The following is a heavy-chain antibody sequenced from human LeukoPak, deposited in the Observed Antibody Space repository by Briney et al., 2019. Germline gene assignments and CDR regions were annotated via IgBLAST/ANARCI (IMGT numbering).Heavy chain of an antibody. CDR1: GYTFTSYY. Sequence: GASVKVSCKASGYTFTSYYMHWVRQAPGQGLEWMGIINPSGGSTSYAQKFQGRVTMTRDTSTSTIYMELSSLRSEDTAVYYCAREGVVVVPALVGPGAAATPDFDYWGQGTLVTVSS. J-gene: IGHJ4*02. CDR2: INPSGGST. CDR3: AREGVVVVPALVGPGAAATPDFDY. V-gene: IGHV1-46*01. D-gene: IGHD2-2*01.